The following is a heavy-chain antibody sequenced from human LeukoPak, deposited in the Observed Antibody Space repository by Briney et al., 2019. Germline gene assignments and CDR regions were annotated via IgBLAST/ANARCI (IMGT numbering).Heavy chain of an antibody. V-gene: IGHV1-3*01. CDR2: INAGNGNT. CDR1: GYTFTSYA. Sequence: GASVKVSCKASGYTFTSYAMHWVRQAPGQRLEWMGWINAGNGNTKYSQKFQGRVTITRDTSASTAYMELSSLRSEDTAVYYCARVGSSSWYTGYFDYWGQGTLVTASS. CDR3: ARVGSSSWYTGYFDY. D-gene: IGHD6-13*01. J-gene: IGHJ4*02.